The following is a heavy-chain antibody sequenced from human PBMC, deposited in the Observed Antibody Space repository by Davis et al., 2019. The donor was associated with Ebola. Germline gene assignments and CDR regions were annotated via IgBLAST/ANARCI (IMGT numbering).Heavy chain of an antibody. V-gene: IGHV1-46*01. CDR3: ARVPGGDGYNSVHDAFDI. Sequence: ASVKVSCKASGYTFTSYYMHWVRQAPGQGLEWMGIINPSGGSTSYAQKFQGRVTMTRDTSTSTVYMELSSLRSEDTAVYYCARVPGGDGYNSVHDAFDIWGQGTMVTVSS. D-gene: IGHD5-24*01. J-gene: IGHJ3*02. CDR1: GYTFTSYY. CDR2: INPSGGST.